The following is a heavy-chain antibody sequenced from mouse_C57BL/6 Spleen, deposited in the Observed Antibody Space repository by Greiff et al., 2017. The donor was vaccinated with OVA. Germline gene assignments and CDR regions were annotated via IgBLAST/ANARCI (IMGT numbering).Heavy chain of an antibody. J-gene: IGHJ4*01. V-gene: IGHV5-9-1*02. CDR3: TREQENLPEYYAMDY. Sequence: VKQVESGEGLVKPGGSLKLSCAASGFTFSRYAMSWVRQTPAKRLAWVAYISSGGDYIYYEDTGKGRCTISIDNARRTLYLQMSRLNSEDTAMYYCTREQENLPEYYAMDYGGQGTSVTVSS. D-gene: IGHD6-1*01. CDR2: ISSGGDYI. CDR1: GFTFSRYA.